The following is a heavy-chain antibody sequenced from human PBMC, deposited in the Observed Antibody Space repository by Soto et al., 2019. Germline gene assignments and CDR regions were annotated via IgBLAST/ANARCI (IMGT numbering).Heavy chain of an antibody. CDR2: IYYSGST. CDR1: GGSISSGGYY. CDR3: AREGTQLYNWNDVKLKETAVNWFDP. Sequence: SETLSLTCTVSGGSISSGGYYWSWIRQHPGKGLEWIGYIYYSGSTYYNPSLKSRVTISVDTSKNQFSLKLSSVTAADTAVYYCAREGTQLYNWNDVKLKETAVNWFDPWGQGTLVTVSS. V-gene: IGHV4-31*03. D-gene: IGHD1-1*01. J-gene: IGHJ5*02.